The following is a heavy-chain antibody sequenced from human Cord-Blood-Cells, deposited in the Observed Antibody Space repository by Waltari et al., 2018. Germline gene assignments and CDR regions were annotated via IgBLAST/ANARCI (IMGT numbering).Heavy chain of an antibody. Sequence: QVQLVQSGSELKKPGASVKVSCKASGYTFNSYAMTWVRQAPGQGIEWMGWINTNTGNPTYAQGFTGRFVFSLDTSVSTAYLQISSLKAEDTAVYYCAREYCSSTSCYYYYYYYMDVWGKGTTVTVSS. D-gene: IGHD2-2*01. CDR3: AREYCSSTSCYYYYYYYMDV. CDR2: INTNTGNP. CDR1: GYTFNSYA. J-gene: IGHJ6*03. V-gene: IGHV7-4-1*02.